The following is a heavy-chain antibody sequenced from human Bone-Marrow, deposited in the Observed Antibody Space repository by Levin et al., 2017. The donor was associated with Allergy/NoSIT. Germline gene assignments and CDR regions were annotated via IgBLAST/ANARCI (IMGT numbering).Heavy chain of an antibody. CDR2: ISGGAGST. CDR1: GFTFSTYA. J-gene: IGHJ4*02. CDR3: AKVVTENPFGELPPYYFDY. D-gene: IGHD3-10*01. Sequence: GGSLRLSCTPSGFTFSTYAMTWVRQTPGKGMEWVSAISGGAGSTLYADSVKGRFTISRDNSKNTLYLQMNSLRAEDTAVYYCAKVVTENPFGELPPYYFDYWGQGTLVTVSS. V-gene: IGHV3-23*01.